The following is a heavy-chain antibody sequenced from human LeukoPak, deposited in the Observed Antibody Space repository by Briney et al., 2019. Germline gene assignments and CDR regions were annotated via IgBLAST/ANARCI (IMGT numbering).Heavy chain of an antibody. V-gene: IGHV4-59*01. Sequence: PSETLSLTCTVSGGSISSYYWSWIRQPPGKGLEWIGYIYYSGSTNKNPSLKSRVTISVDTSKNQFSLKLSSVTAADTAVYYCARVSYDFWRGINWFDPWGQGTLVTVSS. D-gene: IGHD3-3*01. CDR3: ARVSYDFWRGINWFDP. CDR2: IYYSGST. CDR1: GGSISSYY. J-gene: IGHJ5*02.